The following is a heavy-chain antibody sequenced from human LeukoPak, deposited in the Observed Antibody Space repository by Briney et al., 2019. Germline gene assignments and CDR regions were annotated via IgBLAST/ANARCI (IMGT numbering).Heavy chain of an antibody. CDR2: IYTSGST. CDR3: ARDLRRSVVAGTYYYYYGMDV. CDR1: GGSISSYY. J-gene: IGHJ6*02. D-gene: IGHD6-19*01. Sequence: SETLSLTCTVSGGSISSYYWSWIRQPAGKGLEWIGRIYTSGSTNYNPSLKSRVTMSVDTSKNQFSLKLISVTAADTAVYYCARDLRRSVVAGTYYYYYGMDVWGQGTTVTVSS. V-gene: IGHV4-4*07.